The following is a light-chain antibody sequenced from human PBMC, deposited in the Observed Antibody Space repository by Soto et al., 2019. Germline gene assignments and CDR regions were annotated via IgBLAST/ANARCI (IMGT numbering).Light chain of an antibody. CDR1: QSVYSY. J-gene: IGKJ5*01. CDR3: QQRNVWPPVT. Sequence: EIVLTQSPATLSLSPGERATLSCRASQSVYSYLAWYQQKPGQAPRLLFYGAFNRATGIPARFSGSGSGTDFTLTISSLEPEDSAVYYCQQRNVWPPVTFGQGTRLEIK. V-gene: IGKV3-11*01. CDR2: GAF.